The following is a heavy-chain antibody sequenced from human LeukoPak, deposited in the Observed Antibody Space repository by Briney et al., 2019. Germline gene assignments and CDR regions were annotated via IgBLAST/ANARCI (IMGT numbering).Heavy chain of an antibody. CDR2: IYHSGST. CDR1: GYSISSGYY. D-gene: IGHD2-2*01. J-gene: IGHJ5*02. V-gene: IGHV4-38-2*02. Sequence: PSETLSLTCTVSGYSISSGYYWGWIRQPPGKGLEWIGSIYHSGSTYYNPSLKSRVTISVDTSKNQFSLKLSSVTAADTAVYYCARVSVVVPAAIFSSGQHGRNWFDPWGQGTLVTVSS. CDR3: ARVSVVVPAAIFSSGQHGRNWFDP.